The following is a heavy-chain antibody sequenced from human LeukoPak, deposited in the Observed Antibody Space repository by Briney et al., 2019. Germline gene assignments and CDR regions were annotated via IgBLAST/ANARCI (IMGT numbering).Heavy chain of an antibody. Sequence: ASVKVSCKASGCTFSSYGISWVRQAPGQGLEWMGWIIVIFGTANYAQKFQGRVTITADESTSTAYMELSSLRSEDTAVYYCATSRCDADAFDIWGQGTMVTVSS. CDR3: ATSRCDADAFDI. CDR1: GCTFSSYG. CDR2: IIVIFGTA. V-gene: IGHV1-69*13. J-gene: IGHJ3*02.